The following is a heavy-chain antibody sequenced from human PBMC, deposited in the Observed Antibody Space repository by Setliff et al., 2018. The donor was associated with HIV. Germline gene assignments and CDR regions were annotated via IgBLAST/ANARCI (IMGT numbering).Heavy chain of an antibody. CDR1: GGSISSGDYY. Sequence: SETLSLTCTVSGGSISSGDYYWSWIRQPPGKGLEWIGYIYYSGSTYYNPSLRSRVTISLDTSKNQFSLKLSSVTAADTAVYFCARVRRDGNSFDDWGQGTLVTVPQ. J-gene: IGHJ4*02. D-gene: IGHD4-4*01. CDR2: IYYSGST. V-gene: IGHV4-30-4*08. CDR3: ARVRRDGNSFDD.